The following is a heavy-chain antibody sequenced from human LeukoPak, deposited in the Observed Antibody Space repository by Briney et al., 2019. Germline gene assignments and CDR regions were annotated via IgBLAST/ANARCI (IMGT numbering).Heavy chain of an antibody. Sequence: PGGSLRLSCAASGFTFSYYWMHWVRQAPGKGLVWVSRINSDGSSASYADSVKGRFTISRDNAKNTLYLQMNSLRAEDTAVYYCASNYYDSSGYPYYFDYWGQGTLVTVSS. CDR3: ASNYYDSSGYPYYFDY. D-gene: IGHD3-22*01. J-gene: IGHJ4*02. CDR1: GFTFSYYW. V-gene: IGHV3-74*01. CDR2: INSDGSSA.